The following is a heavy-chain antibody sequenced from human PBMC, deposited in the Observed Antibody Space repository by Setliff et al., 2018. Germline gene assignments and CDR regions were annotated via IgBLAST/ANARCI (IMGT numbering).Heavy chain of an antibody. V-gene: IGHV4-4*07. J-gene: IGHJ4*02. Sequence: PSETLSLTCSVSGASITSYYWSWIRQPAGRGLEWMGHSDPSGNTNYHPSLMSRVTISSDTSTTQFSLQLSSVTAADTSVFYCVRLHKVWDYFDYWGQGTLVTVSS. CDR1: GASITSYY. CDR3: VRLHKVWDYFDY. CDR2: SDPSGNT. D-gene: IGHD1-26*01.